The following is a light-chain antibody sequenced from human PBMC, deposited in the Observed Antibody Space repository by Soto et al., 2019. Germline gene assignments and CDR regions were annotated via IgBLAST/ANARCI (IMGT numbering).Light chain of an antibody. V-gene: IGKV3-11*01. CDR2: DAS. CDR3: QQRSNWPRT. CDR1: QSVSSY. J-gene: IGKJ4*01. Sequence: ESVLTQSPDTLSLSPGERATLSCRASQSVSSYLAWYQQKPGQAPRLLIYDASNRATGIPARFSGSGSGTDFTLTISSLEPEDFAVYYCQQRSNWPRTFGGGTKVEIK.